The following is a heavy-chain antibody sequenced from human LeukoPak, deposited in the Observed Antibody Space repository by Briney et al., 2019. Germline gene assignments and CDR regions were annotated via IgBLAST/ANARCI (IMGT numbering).Heavy chain of an antibody. Sequence: SETLSLTCTVSGGSISSSSYYWGWIRQPPGKGLEWIGSIYYSGSTYYNPSLKSRVTISVDTSKNQFSPKLSSVTAADTAVYYCARRRNVGYFDYWGQGTLVTVSS. CDR2: IYYSGST. V-gene: IGHV4-39*01. CDR1: GGSISSSSYY. CDR3: ARRRNVGYFDY. J-gene: IGHJ4*02. D-gene: IGHD1-26*01.